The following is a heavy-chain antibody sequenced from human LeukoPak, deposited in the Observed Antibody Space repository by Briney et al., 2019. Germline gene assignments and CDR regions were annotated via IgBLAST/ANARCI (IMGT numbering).Heavy chain of an antibody. CDR1: GVSISSYY. CDR2: IYYSGST. Sequence: TSETLSLTCTVSGVSISSYYWSWIRQPPGKGLEWIGYIYYSGSTDYNPSLKSRVTISVDTSKKQFSLRLPSVTAADTAVYFCARHGPFITSVDFYYYAMDVWGQGTTVTVSS. V-gene: IGHV4-59*08. D-gene: IGHD3-10*01. CDR3: ARHGPFITSVDFYYYAMDV. J-gene: IGHJ6*02.